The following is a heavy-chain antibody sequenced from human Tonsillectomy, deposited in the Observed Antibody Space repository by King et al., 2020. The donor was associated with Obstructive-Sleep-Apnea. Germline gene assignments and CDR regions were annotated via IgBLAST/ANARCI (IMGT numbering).Heavy chain of an antibody. Sequence: QLQESGPGLVKPSETLSLTCTVSGGSISTSTYYWGWIRQPPGKGLEWIGSVYYTGTTYYNPSLKSRVTISGDTSKNQFSLKLSSVTAADTAVYYCARVPYNYYDSSGSFDFWGQGTLVTVSS. D-gene: IGHD3-22*01. V-gene: IGHV4-39*07. CDR3: ARVPYNYYDSSGSFDF. J-gene: IGHJ4*02. CDR1: GGSISTSTYY. CDR2: VYYTGTT.